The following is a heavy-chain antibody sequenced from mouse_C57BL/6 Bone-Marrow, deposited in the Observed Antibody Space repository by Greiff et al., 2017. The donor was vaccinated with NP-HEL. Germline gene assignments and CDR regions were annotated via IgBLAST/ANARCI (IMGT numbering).Heavy chain of an antibody. V-gene: IGHV3-6*01. CDR1: GYSITSGYY. Sequence: EVQLQESGPGLVKPSQSLSLTCSVTGYSITSGYYWNWIRQFPGNKLEWMGYISYDGSNNYNPSLKNRIPITRDTSKNQFFLKLNAVTTEDTATYYCARGGLRSFAYWGQGTLVTVSA. CDR3: ARGGLRSFAY. D-gene: IGHD1-1*01. J-gene: IGHJ3*01. CDR2: ISYDGSN.